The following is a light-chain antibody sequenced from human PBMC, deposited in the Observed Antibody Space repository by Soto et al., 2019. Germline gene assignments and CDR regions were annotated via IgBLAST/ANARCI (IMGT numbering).Light chain of an antibody. J-gene: IGKJ5*01. CDR2: AAS. Sequence: DIQLTPSPSFLSASVGDRVTITCRASQGISSYLAWYQQKPGKAPKLLIYAASTLQSGLPSRFSGSGSGTEFTLTISSLQPEDFATYYCQQLNSYPITFGQGTRLEIK. CDR3: QQLNSYPIT. CDR1: QGISSY. V-gene: IGKV1-9*01.